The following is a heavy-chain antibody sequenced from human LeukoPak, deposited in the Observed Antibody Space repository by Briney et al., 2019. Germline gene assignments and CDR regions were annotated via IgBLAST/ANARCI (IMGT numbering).Heavy chain of an antibody. D-gene: IGHD2-15*01. CDR1: GGSFSGYY. Sequence: SETLSLTCAVYGGSFSGYYWSWIRQPPGKGLEWIGEINHSGSTNYNPSLKSRVTISVDTSKNQFSLKLSSVTAADTAVYYCARGRIVVVVGFDYWGQGALVTVSS. V-gene: IGHV4-34*01. J-gene: IGHJ4*02. CDR2: INHSGST. CDR3: ARGRIVVVVGFDY.